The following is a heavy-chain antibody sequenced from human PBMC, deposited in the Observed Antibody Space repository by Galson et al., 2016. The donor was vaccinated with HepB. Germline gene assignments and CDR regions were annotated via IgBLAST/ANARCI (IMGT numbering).Heavy chain of an antibody. CDR2: IYYTGNT. Sequence: LSLTCTVSGGSISSDYWNWIRQPPGKGLEWIGYIYYTGNTNYNPSLKSRVTISIDTSKNQFSLELSSVTAADTAVYSCARHDWTSAPNNWFDPWGQGTLVTVSA. CDR1: GGSISSDY. D-gene: IGHD1-1*01. CDR3: ARHDWTSAPNNWFDP. J-gene: IGHJ5*02. V-gene: IGHV4-59*01.